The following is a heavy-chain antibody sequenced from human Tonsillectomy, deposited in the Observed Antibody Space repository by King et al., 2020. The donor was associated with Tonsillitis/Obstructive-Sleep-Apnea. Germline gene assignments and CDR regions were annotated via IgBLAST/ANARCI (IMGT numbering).Heavy chain of an antibody. Sequence: VQLVESGGGVVQPGRSLRLSCAASGFTFISYAMHWVRQAPGKGLXWXXXXXFXGXXXXXEDSVKGRFTISREXXKNPLYLQMNSLRTEDTAVYYCARPHGGGGRTFFDYWGQGTLVTVSS. CDR3: ARPHGGGGRTFFDY. D-gene: IGHD3-16*01. V-gene: IGHV3-30*04. J-gene: IGHJ4*02. CDR1: GFTFISYA. CDR2: XXFXGXXX.